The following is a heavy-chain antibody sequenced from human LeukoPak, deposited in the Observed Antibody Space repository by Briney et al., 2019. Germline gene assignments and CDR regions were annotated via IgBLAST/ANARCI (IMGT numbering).Heavy chain of an antibody. J-gene: IGHJ4*02. D-gene: IGHD1-26*01. CDR3: ARGAVLPLVGATDY. CDR2: INPNSGGT. CDR1: GYTFTGYY. Sequence: ASVKVSCKASGYTFTGYYMHWVRQAPGQGLEWMGWINPNSGGTNYAQKFQGRVTMTRDTSISTAYMELRSLRSDDTAVYYCARGAVLPLVGATDYWGQGTLVTVSS. V-gene: IGHV1-2*02.